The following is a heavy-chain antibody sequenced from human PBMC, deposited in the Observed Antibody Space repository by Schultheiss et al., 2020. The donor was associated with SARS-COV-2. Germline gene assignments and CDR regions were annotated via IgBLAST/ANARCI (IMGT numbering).Heavy chain of an antibody. CDR3: ARTTEQWRTNWYFDL. J-gene: IGHJ2*01. Sequence: SGPTLVKPTQTLTLTCTFSGFSLSTSGMCVSWIRQPPGKALEWLALIDWDDDKYYSTSLKTRLTISKDTSENQVVLTMTNMDPVDTATYYCARTTEQWRTNWYFDLWGRGTLVTVSS. D-gene: IGHD6-19*01. CDR1: GFSLSTSGMC. CDR2: IDWDDDK. V-gene: IGHV2-70*12.